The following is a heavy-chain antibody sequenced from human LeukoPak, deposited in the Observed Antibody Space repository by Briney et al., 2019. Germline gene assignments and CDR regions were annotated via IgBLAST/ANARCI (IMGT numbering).Heavy chain of an antibody. CDR2: FYNSGNT. D-gene: IGHD3-22*01. Sequence: SETLSLTCSVSGGSISSYYWSWIRQPPARGLEWIGCFYNSGNTNYNPSLKRRVTISVDTSKNQFSLKLSSVTAADTAVYYCARLGSHYYDSSGYYYAWGQGTLVTVSS. CDR1: GGSISSYY. J-gene: IGHJ4*02. V-gene: IGHV4-59*08. CDR3: ARLGSHYYDSSGYYYA.